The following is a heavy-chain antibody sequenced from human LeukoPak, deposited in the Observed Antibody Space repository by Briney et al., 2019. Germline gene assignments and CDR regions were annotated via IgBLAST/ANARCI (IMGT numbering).Heavy chain of an antibody. Sequence: GGSLRLSCAASGFTFSSCGMYWVGQAPGKGLEWLAVISYDGSDKYYAASVEGRFTISRDNSKNTLYLQMNSLRAEDTAVYYCAKGVYDSSGYYYTLGYWGQGTLVTVSS. CDR1: GFTFSSCG. CDR2: ISYDGSDK. V-gene: IGHV3-30*18. CDR3: AKGVYDSSGYYYTLGY. J-gene: IGHJ4*02. D-gene: IGHD3-22*01.